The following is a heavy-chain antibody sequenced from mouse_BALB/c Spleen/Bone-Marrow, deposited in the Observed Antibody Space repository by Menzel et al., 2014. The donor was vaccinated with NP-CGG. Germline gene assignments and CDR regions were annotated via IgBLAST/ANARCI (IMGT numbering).Heavy chain of an antibody. D-gene: IGHD1-1*02. Sequence: QVQLQQPGAELMKPGASVKISCKATGYTFSSYWIEWVKQRPGRGLEWIGEILPGSGSTNYNEKFKGKATFTADTSSNTAYMQLSSLTSEDSAVYYCATGGSPMDYWGQGTSVTVSS. J-gene: IGHJ4*01. CDR3: ATGGSPMDY. CDR2: ILPGSGST. V-gene: IGHV1-9*01. CDR1: GYTFSSYW.